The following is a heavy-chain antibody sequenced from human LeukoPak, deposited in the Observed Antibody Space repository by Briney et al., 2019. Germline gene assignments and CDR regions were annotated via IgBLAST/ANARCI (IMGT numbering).Heavy chain of an antibody. CDR1: GFTVSSNY. D-gene: IGHD3-3*01. CDR3: AGGVRYYDFWSGYSYTNWFDP. V-gene: IGHV3-66*02. Sequence: GGSLRLSCAASGFTVSSNYMSWVRQAPGKGLEWVSVIYSGGSTYYADSVKGRFTISRDNSKNTLYLQMNSLRAEDTAAYYCAGGVRYYDFWSGYSYTNWFDPWGQGTLVTVSS. J-gene: IGHJ5*02. CDR2: IYSGGST.